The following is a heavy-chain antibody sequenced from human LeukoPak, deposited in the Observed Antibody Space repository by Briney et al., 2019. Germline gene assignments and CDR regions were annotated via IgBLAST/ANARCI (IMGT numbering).Heavy chain of an antibody. CDR2: IYYSGST. D-gene: IGHD2-15*01. Sequence: SETLSLTCPGPGGSISSSSYYWGWIRQPPGKGLEWIGSIYYSGSTYYNPSLKSRVTISVDTSKNQFSLKLSSVTAADTAVYYCARQDCSGGSCPFDYWGQGTLVTVSS. J-gene: IGHJ4*02. CDR3: ARQDCSGGSCPFDY. CDR1: GGSISSSSYY. V-gene: IGHV4-39*01.